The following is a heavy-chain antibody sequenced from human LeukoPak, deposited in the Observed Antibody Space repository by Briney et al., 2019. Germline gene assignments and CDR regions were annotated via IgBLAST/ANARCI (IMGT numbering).Heavy chain of an antibody. V-gene: IGHV4-61*09. CDR2: IYASGIT. CDR3: ARSARDGYNNYFGY. CDR1: GGSISSGGFY. D-gene: IGHD5-24*01. Sequence: SETLSLTCTVSGGSISSGGFYWSWLRQPAGKGLEWIGHIYASGITSYNPSLKSRVTLSVDTSKNQFSLNLSSVTAADTAVYYCARSARDGYNNYFGYWGQGTLVTVSS. J-gene: IGHJ4*02.